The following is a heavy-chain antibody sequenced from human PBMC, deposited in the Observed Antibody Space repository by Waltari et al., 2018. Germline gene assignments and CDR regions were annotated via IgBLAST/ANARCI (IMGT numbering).Heavy chain of an antibody. D-gene: IGHD2-21*02. CDR2: INAGNGNT. CDR3: ARDLVTRGGWFDP. V-gene: IGHV1-3*01. CDR1: GYTFTNYA. J-gene: IGHJ5*02. Sequence: QVHLVQSGAEVKKPGASVQVSCKASGYTFTNYAIHWGLQAPGQRLEWMGWINAGNGNTEYSHKFQGRVTISRDTSANTAYMELSSLTSEDTAIYYCARDLVTRGGWFDPWGQGTLVTVSP.